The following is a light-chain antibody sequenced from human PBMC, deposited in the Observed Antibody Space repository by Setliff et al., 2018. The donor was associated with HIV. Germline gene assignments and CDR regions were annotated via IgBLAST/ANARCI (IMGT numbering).Light chain of an antibody. CDR1: SSDIGGYNY. Sequence: QSALAQPASVSGSPGQSITIFCTGTSSDIGGYNYVSWYQQHPGKAPKLIIYDVSNRPSGVSNRFSGSKSGNTASLTISGLQAEDEADYYCSSYTSSSTPYVFGTGTKGTVL. CDR2: DVS. J-gene: IGLJ1*01. V-gene: IGLV2-14*03. CDR3: SSYTSSSTPYV.